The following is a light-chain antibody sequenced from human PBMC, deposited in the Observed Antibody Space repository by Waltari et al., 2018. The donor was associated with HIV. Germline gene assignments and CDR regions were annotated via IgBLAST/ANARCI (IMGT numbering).Light chain of an antibody. Sequence: QSALTQPASVSGPPGQSITISCTGSNTDVGYYNLVSWYQQHPGKAPNLMISEVTNRPSVDSHRCSGSKSGNMAFLTIAGLQSEDEAEYYCCSYAGSGTWVCGGGTKVTVL. J-gene: IGLJ3*02. CDR2: EVT. CDR1: NTDVGYYNL. CDR3: CSYAGSGTWV. V-gene: IGLV2-23*02.